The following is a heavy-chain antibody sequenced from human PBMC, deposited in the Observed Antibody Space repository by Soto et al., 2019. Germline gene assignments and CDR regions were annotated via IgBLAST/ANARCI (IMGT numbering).Heavy chain of an antibody. CDR2: IYYSGST. J-gene: IGHJ5*02. D-gene: IGHD6-13*01. CDR1: GGSISSGGYY. V-gene: IGHV4-31*03. CDR3: ARDCPYTIAAAVRWFDP. Sequence: QVQLQESGPGLVKPSQTLSLTCTVSGGSISSGGYYWSWIRQHPGKGLEWIGYIYYSGSTYYNPSLKSRVTISVDTSKNQFSLKLSSVTAADTAVYYCARDCPYTIAAAVRWFDPWGQGTPVTVSS.